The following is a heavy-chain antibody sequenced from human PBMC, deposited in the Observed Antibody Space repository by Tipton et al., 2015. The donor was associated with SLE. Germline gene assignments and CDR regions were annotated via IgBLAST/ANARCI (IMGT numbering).Heavy chain of an antibody. CDR3: ARGLLEPGDY. D-gene: IGHD1-1*01. CDR1: GGSISSYF. J-gene: IGHJ4*02. CDR2: INHSGST. V-gene: IGHV4-34*01. Sequence: LICTVSGGSISSYFWSWIRQPPGKGLEWIGEINHSGSTNYNPSLKSRVTISVDTSKNQFSLTLSSVTAAETAVYYCARGLLEPGDYWGQGTLVTVSS.